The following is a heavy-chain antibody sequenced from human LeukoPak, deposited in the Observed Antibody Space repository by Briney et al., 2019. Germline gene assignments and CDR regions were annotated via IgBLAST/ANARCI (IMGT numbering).Heavy chain of an antibody. CDR1: GGSIANYY. CDR2: THHSGST. J-gene: IGHJ5*01. V-gene: IGHV4-59*01. Sequence: PSETLSLTCAVSGGSIANYYWTWVRQPPGKRLEWIGYTHHSGSTNYNSFLKSRVTMAVDTSKNQFSLNLSSVTAADTAVYYCARVHRSGGGFDSWGQGTLVTVSS. D-gene: IGHD3-3*01. CDR3: ARVHRSGGGFDS.